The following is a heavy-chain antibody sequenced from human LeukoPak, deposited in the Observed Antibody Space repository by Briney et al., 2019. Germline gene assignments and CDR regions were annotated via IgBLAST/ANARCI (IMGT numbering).Heavy chain of an antibody. CDR3: ARAGGWGQLLTRNYYTDV. V-gene: IGHV4-39*07. CDR1: GGSISSSSYY. CDR2: IYYSGST. D-gene: IGHD2-2*01. J-gene: IGHJ6*03. Sequence: PSETLSLTCTVSGGSISSSSYYWGWIRQPPGKGLEWIGSIYYSGSTYYNPSLKSRVTISVDTSKNQFSLKLSSVTAADTAVYYCARAGGWGQLLTRNYYTDVWGKGTTVTVSS.